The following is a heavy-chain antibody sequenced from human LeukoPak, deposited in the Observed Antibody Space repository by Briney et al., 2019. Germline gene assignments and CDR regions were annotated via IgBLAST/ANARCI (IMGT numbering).Heavy chain of an antibody. V-gene: IGHV1-2*02. CDR3: ARVPSDY. Sequence: ASVRVSCKASGYTFTGYYMHWVRQAPGQGLDWMGWINPNSGGTNYSQKFQGRVTMTRATSLSTDYMELSRLRSDDTAVYYCARVPSDYWCQGTMVTVSS. CDR2: INPNSGGT. CDR1: GYTFTGYY. J-gene: IGHJ4*02.